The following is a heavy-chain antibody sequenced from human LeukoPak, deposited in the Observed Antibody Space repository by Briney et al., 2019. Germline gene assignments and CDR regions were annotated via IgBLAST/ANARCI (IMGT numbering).Heavy chain of an antibody. CDR3: VRAPRDSSTMLDY. Sequence: ASVKVSCKASGYTFTTYWIQWVRQAPGQGLEWVALINPNDGSTTYAHKFQGRVTMTRDTSTSTVYMDLSRLTSEDTAVYYCVRAPRDSSTMLDYWGQGTLVTVS. CDR2: INPNDGST. J-gene: IGHJ4*02. CDR1: GYTFTTYW. V-gene: IGHV1-46*01. D-gene: IGHD6-13*01.